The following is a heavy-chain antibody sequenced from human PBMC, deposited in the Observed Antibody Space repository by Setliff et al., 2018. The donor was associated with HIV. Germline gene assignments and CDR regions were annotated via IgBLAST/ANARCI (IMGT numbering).Heavy chain of an antibody. CDR1: EFTFSSYA. CDR2: TGAAGSPT. V-gene: IGHV3-23*01. CDR3: AKVFAFGVDGFDI. J-gene: IGHJ3*02. Sequence: GGSLRLSCAASEFTFSSYAMSWVRQAPGKGLEWVSTTGAAGSPTHYAASVKGRFTLAKDNSQNALYLQMNSLSDEDTAVYYCAKVFAFGVDGFDIWGQGTMVTVSS. D-gene: IGHD3-10*01.